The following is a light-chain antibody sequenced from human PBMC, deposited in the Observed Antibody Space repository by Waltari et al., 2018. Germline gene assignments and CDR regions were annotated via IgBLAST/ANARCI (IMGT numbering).Light chain of an antibody. CDR1: SSDVGGYKY. Sequence: QSALTQSASVSGSPGQSITISCNGTSSDVGGYKYVSWYQQHPDKAPKLMLYDVNNRPSGVSNRFSGSKSGNTASLTISSLQAEDEADYYCSSYTSSTIPVFGTGTKVTVL. CDR2: DVN. V-gene: IGLV2-14*03. J-gene: IGLJ1*01. CDR3: SSYTSSTIPV.